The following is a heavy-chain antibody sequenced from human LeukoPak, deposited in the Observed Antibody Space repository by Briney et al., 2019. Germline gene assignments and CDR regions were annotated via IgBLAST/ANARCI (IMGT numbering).Heavy chain of an antibody. V-gene: IGHV4-59*01. Sequence: PSETLSLTCTVSGDSITSNYWSWIRQPPGKGLEWIGYLRYGGNTNHNSSLKSRITISLDTSKNQFSLRLSSVTAANTAIYHCARESSTSQTNLFDYWGQGTLVTVSS. CDR3: ARESSTSQTNLFDY. J-gene: IGHJ4*02. CDR1: GDSITSNY. CDR2: LRYGGNT. D-gene: IGHD6-6*01.